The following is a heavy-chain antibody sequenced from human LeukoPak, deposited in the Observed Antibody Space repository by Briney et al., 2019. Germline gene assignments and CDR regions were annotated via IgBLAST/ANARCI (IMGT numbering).Heavy chain of an antibody. J-gene: IGHJ4*02. V-gene: IGHV4-34*01. CDR2: INRSGST. D-gene: IGHD3-22*01. CDR3: ARFYDSSGFDY. CDR1: GGSFSGYY. Sequence: PSETLSLTCAVYGGSFSGYYWSWIRQPPGKGLEWIGEINRSGSTNYNPSLKSRVTISVDTSKNQFSLKLNSVTAADTAVYYCARFYDSSGFDYWGQGTLVTVSS.